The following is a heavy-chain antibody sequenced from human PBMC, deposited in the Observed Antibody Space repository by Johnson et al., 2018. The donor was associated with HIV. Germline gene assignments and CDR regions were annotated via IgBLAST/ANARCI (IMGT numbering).Heavy chain of an antibody. V-gene: IGHV3-30*04. Sequence: QMLLVESGGGVVQPGRSLRLSCAASGFTFSSYAMHWVRQAPGKGLEWVAVISYDGSNKYYADSVKGRFTISRDNSKNTLYLQMNSLRAEDTAVYYCAKVRFGGNSLGAFDIWGQGTMVTVSS. CDR3: AKVRFGGNSLGAFDI. D-gene: IGHD4-23*01. CDR2: ISYDGSNK. J-gene: IGHJ3*02. CDR1: GFTFSSYA.